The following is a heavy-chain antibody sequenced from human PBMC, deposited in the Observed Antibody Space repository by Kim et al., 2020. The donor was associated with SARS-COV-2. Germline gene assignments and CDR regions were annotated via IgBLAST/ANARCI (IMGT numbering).Heavy chain of an antibody. CDR3: AKDMRPNIAAAGIDY. J-gene: IGHJ4*02. D-gene: IGHD6-13*01. CDR2: ISWNRGSI. V-gene: IGHV3-9*01. Sequence: GGSLRLSCEASGFSFDDNAMHWVRQAPGKGLEWVSGISWNRGSIAYADSVRGRFTISRDNAKNSLYLQMNSLRAEDTALYYCAKDMRPNIAAAGIDYWGQGTLVTVSS. CDR1: GFSFDDNA.